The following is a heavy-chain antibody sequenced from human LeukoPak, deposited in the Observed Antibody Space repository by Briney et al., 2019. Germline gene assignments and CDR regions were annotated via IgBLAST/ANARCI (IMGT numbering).Heavy chain of an antibody. CDR1: GFTFSSYG. J-gene: IGHJ4*02. CDR3: AREFSSGWWGYYFDY. Sequence: GGSLRLSCGVSGFTFSSYGMHWVRQAPGKGLEWVAYIRYDGSNRHYADSVKGRFTISRDNAKNSLYLQMNSLRAEDTAVYYCAREFSSGWWGYYFDYWGQGTLVTVSS. V-gene: IGHV3-30*02. CDR2: IRYDGSNR. D-gene: IGHD6-19*01.